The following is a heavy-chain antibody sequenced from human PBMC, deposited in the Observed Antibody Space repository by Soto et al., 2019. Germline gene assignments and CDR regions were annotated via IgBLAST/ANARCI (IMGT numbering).Heavy chain of an antibody. CDR2: ISSNGGST. J-gene: IGHJ4*02. V-gene: IGHV3-64*01. CDR3: ARDRDPKQWLSFLGCY. D-gene: IGHD6-19*01. Sequence: PGGSLRLSCAASGFTFSSYAMHWVRQAPGKGLEYVSAISSNGGSTYYANSVKGRFTISRDNSKNTLYLQMGSLRAEDMAVYYCARDRDPKQWLSFLGCYWGQGTLVTVSS. CDR1: GFTFSSYA.